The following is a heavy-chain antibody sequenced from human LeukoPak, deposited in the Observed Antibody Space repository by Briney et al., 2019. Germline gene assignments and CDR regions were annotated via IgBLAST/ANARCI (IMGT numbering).Heavy chain of an antibody. CDR2: IYNTVDV. CDR3: ARSRYYDSSGYNPTYYFGF. D-gene: IGHD3-22*01. Sequence: SETLSITCTVSGGSIIGSYWTWIRQSPGEGLEWIGYIYNTVDVKYNPSLKSRVTISIDMSRNQFSLRLNSVTAADTAVYYCARSRYYDSSGYNPTYYFGFWGQGALVTVSS. CDR1: GGSIIGSY. V-gene: IGHV4-59*01. J-gene: IGHJ4*02.